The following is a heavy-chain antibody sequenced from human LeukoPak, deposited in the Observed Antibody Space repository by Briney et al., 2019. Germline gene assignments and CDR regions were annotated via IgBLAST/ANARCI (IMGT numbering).Heavy chain of an antibody. CDR2: IQNSATT. Sequence: PSETLSLTCTVSGGSVNSGSYFWSWFRQPPGRGLEWIGYIQNSATTNYNPSLESRVTIFVDSSKDQFSLRVTSMTAADTAVYYCATDYSNFYGMDVWGQGTTVTVSS. J-gene: IGHJ6*02. D-gene: IGHD4-11*01. CDR3: ATDYSNFYGMDV. CDR1: GGSVNSGSYF. V-gene: IGHV4-61*01.